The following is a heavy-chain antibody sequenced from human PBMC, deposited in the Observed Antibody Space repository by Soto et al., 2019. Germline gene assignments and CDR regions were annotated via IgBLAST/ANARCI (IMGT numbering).Heavy chain of an antibody. J-gene: IGHJ4*02. Sequence: QVQLVQSGAEVQKPGASVKVSCKASGYTFTSYDINWVRQATGQGLEWMGWMNPNSGNTGYAQKFQGRVTMTRNTSISTAYMELSSLRSEDTAVYYCAREGGLGDYANPNFDYWGQGTLVTVSS. V-gene: IGHV1-8*01. CDR2: MNPNSGNT. D-gene: IGHD4-17*01. CDR3: AREGGLGDYANPNFDY. CDR1: GYTFTSYD.